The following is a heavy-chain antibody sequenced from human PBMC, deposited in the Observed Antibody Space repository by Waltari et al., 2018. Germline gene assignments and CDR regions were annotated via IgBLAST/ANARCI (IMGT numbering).Heavy chain of an antibody. D-gene: IGHD2-2*01. Sequence: QVQLVQSGAAVKKPGSSVKVSCTASGGTFSSYATSWVRQAPGQGLEWMGGIIPIFGTANYAQKFQGRVTITTDESTSTAYMELSSLRSEDTAVYYCARRPGLGSYWFDPWGQGTLVTVSS. CDR3: ARRPGLGSYWFDP. CDR1: GGTFSSYA. J-gene: IGHJ5*02. V-gene: IGHV1-69*05. CDR2: IIPIFGTA.